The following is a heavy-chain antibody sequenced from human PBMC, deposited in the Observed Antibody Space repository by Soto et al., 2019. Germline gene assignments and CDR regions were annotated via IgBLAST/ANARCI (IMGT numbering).Heavy chain of an antibody. D-gene: IGHD6-6*01. CDR2: IIPIFGTA. J-gene: IGHJ6*02. CDR1: GGTFSSYA. V-gene: IGHV1-69*01. CDR3: ASRWAAARPGGYYYYYGMDV. Sequence: QVQLVQSGAEVKKPGSSVKVSCKASGGTFSSYAISWVRQAPGQGLEWMGGIIPIFGTANYAQKFQGRVTITADESTSTAYMELSSLRSEDTAVYYCASRWAAARPGGYYYYYGMDVWGQGTTVNVSS.